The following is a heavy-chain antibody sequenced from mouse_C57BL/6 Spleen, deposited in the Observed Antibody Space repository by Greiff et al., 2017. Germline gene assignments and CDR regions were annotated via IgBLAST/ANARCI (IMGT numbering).Heavy chain of an antibody. J-gene: IGHJ2*01. Sequence: QVQLQQPGAELVKPGASVKMSCKASGYTFTSYWITWVKQRPGQGLEWIGDIYPGSGSTNYPEKFKSKATLTVDTSSSTAYMQLSSLTSEDSAVYDCAREGDYDGNYEDYLDYWGQGTTLTVSS. CDR2: IYPGSGST. V-gene: IGHV1-55*01. CDR1: GYTFTSYW. CDR3: AREGDYDGNYEDYLDY. D-gene: IGHD2-3*01.